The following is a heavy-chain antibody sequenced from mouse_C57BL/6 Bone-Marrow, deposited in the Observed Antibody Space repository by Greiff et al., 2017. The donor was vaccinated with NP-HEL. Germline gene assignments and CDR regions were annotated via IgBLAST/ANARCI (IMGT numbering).Heavy chain of an antibody. CDR2: IYPRSGNT. CDR1: GYTFTSSG. D-gene: IGHD3-2*02. J-gene: IGHJ4*01. CDR3: ARELRPTEYYALDY. Sequence: QVQLQQSGAELARPGASVKLSCKASGYTFTSSGISWVKQSTGQGLEWIGEIYPRSGNTYYNEKFTGKATLTADNSSSTAYMELRSLTSKDCAVDFCARELRPTEYYALDYWGQGTTVTVSS. V-gene: IGHV1-81*01.